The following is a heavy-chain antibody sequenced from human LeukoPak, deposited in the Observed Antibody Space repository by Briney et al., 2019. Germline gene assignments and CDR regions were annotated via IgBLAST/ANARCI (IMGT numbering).Heavy chain of an antibody. D-gene: IGHD2-15*01. V-gene: IGHV3-66*01. CDR3: AKDQYMVVAATADY. J-gene: IGHJ4*02. CDR2: IYSGGST. Sequence: PGGSLRLSCAASGFTVSSNYMSWVRQAPGKGLEWVSVIYSGGSTYYADSVKGRFTISRDNSKNTLYLQMNSLRAEDTAVYYCAKDQYMVVAATADYWGQGTLVTVSS. CDR1: GFTVSSNY.